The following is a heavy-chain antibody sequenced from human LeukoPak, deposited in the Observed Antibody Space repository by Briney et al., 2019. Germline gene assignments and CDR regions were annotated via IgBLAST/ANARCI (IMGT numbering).Heavy chain of an antibody. CDR1: GGSISTNSYY. J-gene: IGHJ3*02. D-gene: IGHD3-22*01. Sequence: SETLSLTCTVSGGSISTNSYYWGWIRQPPGKGLEWIGYIFYVGSTNYNPSLKSRVTISVDTSKNQFSLKLNSVTAADTAVYYCARDYYDSRGEAFDIWGQGTMVTVSS. V-gene: IGHV4-61*01. CDR2: IFYVGST. CDR3: ARDYYDSRGEAFDI.